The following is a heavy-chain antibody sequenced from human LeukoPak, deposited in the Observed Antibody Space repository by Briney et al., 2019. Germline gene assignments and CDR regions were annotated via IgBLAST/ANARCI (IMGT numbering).Heavy chain of an antibody. J-gene: IGHJ4*02. CDR2: ISPSGNYI. D-gene: IGHD2-2*01. V-gene: IGHV3-21*01. CDR1: GFTFSSHS. CDR3: ARDLSSSTICYSY. Sequence: GGSLRLSCAASGFTFSSHSMNWVRQAPGKGLEWVSSISPSGNYIYYADSLEGRFTISRDNAKNSLYLQMNSLRAEDTAVYYCARDLSSSTICYSYWGQGTLVTVSS.